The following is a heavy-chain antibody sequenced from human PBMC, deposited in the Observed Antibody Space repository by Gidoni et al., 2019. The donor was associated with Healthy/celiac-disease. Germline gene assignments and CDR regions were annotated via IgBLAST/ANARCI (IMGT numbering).Heavy chain of an antibody. CDR1: GGSISRYY. CDR2: IYYSGST. D-gene: IGHD1-26*01. Sequence: QVQLQESGPGLVKPSETLSLTCTVSGGSISRYYWSWIRQPPGKGLEWIGYIYYSGSTNYNPSLKSRVTISVDTSKNQFSLKLSSVTAADTAVYYCARIFGWEYRGWVGATISWFDPWGQGTLVTVSS. CDR3: ARIFGWEYRGWVGATISWFDP. V-gene: IGHV4-59*01. J-gene: IGHJ5*02.